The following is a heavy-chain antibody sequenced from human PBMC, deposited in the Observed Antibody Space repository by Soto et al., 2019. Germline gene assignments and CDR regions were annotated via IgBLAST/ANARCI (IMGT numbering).Heavy chain of an antibody. J-gene: IGHJ6*02. CDR1: GYPFTHYG. V-gene: IGHV1-18*01. CDR2: ISPFNGNT. D-gene: IGHD3-3*02. Sequence: ASVKVSCKSSGYPFTHYGITWIRQAPGQGLEWMGWISPFNGNTNYGQTLQGRVTLTTETSTSTVYMELRSLRSDDTAVYYCARDQFFNRIFSLGKDVGGQGTPVTVP. CDR3: ARDQFFNRIFSLGKDV.